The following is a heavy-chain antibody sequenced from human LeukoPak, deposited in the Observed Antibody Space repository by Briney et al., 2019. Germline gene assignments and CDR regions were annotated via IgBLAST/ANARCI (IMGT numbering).Heavy chain of an antibody. CDR2: ISPGGDAT. D-gene: IGHD6-19*01. CDR1: GFTFRDYH. J-gene: IGHJ4*02. CDR3: AGGLDIAVAGPGGYFDY. Sequence: GGSLRLSCAASGFTFRDYHMNWIRQAPGKGVEWVSYISPGGDATYFADSVKGRFTISRDNAKNSLYLQMNSLTAEDAAVYYCAGGLDIAVAGPGGYFDYWGQGTLVTVSS. V-gene: IGHV3-11*01.